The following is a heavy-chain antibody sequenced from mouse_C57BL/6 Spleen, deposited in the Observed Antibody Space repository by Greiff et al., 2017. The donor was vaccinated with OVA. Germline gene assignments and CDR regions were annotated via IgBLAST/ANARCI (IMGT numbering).Heavy chain of an antibody. CDR1: GYTFTDYE. CDR2: IDPETGGT. D-gene: IGHD1-1*01. V-gene: IGHV1-15*01. Sequence: VQLVESGAELVRPGASVTLSCKASGYTFTDYEMHWVKQTPVHGLEWIGAIDPETGGTAYNQKFKGKAILTADKSSSTAYMELRSLTSEDSAVYYCTRRGNLYGFDDCGQGTTLTVSS. J-gene: IGHJ2*01. CDR3: TRRGNLYGFDD.